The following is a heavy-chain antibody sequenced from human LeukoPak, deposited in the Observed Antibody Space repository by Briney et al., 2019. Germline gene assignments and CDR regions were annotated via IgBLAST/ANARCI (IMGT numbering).Heavy chain of an antibody. V-gene: IGHV1-18*01. CDR3: ARDVDYGDYPHTAPLY. CDR2: ISAYNGNT. J-gene: IGHJ4*02. CDR1: GYTFTSYG. D-gene: IGHD4-17*01. Sequence: ASVKVSCKASGYTFTSYGISWVRQAPGRGLEWMGWISAYNGNTNYAQKLQGRVTMTTDTSTSTAYMELRSLRSDDTAVYYCARDVDYGDYPHTAPLYWGQGTLVTVSS.